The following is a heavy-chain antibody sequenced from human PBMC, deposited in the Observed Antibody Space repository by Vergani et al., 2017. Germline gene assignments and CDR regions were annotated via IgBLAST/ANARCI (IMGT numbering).Heavy chain of an antibody. D-gene: IGHD3-22*01. J-gene: IGHJ4*02. CDR1: GYTLTELS. CDR2: FDPEDGET. Sequence: QVQLVQSGAEVKKPGASVKVSCKVSGYTLTELSMHWVRQAPGKGLAWMGGFDPEDGETIYAQKFQCRVTMTEDTSTDTAYMELSSLRSEDTAVYYCATGDYYDSRHDYWGQGTLVTVSS. V-gene: IGHV1-24*01. CDR3: ATGDYYDSRHDY.